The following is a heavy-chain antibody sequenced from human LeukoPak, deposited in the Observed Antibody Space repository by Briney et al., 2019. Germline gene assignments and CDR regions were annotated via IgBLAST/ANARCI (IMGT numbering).Heavy chain of an antibody. Sequence: GASVKVSCKASGYTFTSYGISWVRQAPGQGLEWMGWISAYNGNTNYAQKLQGRVTMTTDTSTSTAYMELRSLRSDDTAVYYCARTYYYGSGRTRTTLPLDYWGQGTLVTVSS. D-gene: IGHD3-10*01. J-gene: IGHJ4*02. CDR1: GYTFTSYG. CDR2: ISAYNGNT. CDR3: ARTYYYGSGRTRTTLPLDY. V-gene: IGHV1-18*01.